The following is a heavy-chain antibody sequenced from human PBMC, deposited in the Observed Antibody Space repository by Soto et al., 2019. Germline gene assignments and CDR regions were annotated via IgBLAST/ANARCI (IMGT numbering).Heavy chain of an antibody. V-gene: IGHV1-2*04. Sequence: ASVKVSCKASGYTFTGYYMHWVRQAPGQGLEWMGWINPNSGGTNYAQKFQGWVTMTRDTTISTAYMELSRLRSDDTAVYYCARGLLGYCSGGSCHHYAFDIWGQGTMVTVSS. CDR3: ARGLLGYCSGGSCHHYAFDI. CDR2: INPNSGGT. J-gene: IGHJ3*02. D-gene: IGHD2-15*01. CDR1: GYTFTGYY.